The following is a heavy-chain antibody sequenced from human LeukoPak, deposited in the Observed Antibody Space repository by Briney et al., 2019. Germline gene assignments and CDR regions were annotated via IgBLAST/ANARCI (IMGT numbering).Heavy chain of an antibody. Sequence: SVKVSCKAAGGTFSSYAISWVRQAPGQGLEWMGGIIPIFGTANYAQKFQGGVTITTDESTSTAYMELSSLRSEDTAVYYCARVLGGIVGATGLDYWGQGTLVTVSS. CDR3: ARVLGGIVGATGLDY. D-gene: IGHD1-26*01. CDR2: IIPIFGTA. CDR1: GGTFSSYA. V-gene: IGHV1-69*05. J-gene: IGHJ4*02.